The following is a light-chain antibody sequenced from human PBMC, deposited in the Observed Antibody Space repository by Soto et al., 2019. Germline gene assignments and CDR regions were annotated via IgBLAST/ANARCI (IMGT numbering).Light chain of an antibody. CDR2: KAS. CDR3: QQYYSTPRT. V-gene: IGKV1-5*03. CDR1: QSISSW. Sequence: IQMTQSPSTLSASVGDRVTITCRASQSISSWVAWYQQKPGKGPKLLIYKASHLESGVPSRFSGSGSGTDFTLTISSLQAEDVAVYYCQQYYSTPRTFGHGTKVDI. J-gene: IGKJ1*01.